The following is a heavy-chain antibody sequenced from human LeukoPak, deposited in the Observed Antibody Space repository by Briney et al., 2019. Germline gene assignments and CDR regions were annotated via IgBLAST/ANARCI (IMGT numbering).Heavy chain of an antibody. CDR3: ARDDYGDPRDY. CDR2: IIPILGIA. D-gene: IGHD4-17*01. CDR1: GGTFSSYA. Sequence: SVKVSCKASGGTFSSYAISWVRQAPGQGLEWMGRIIPILGIANYAQKFQGRVTITADKSTSTAYMELSSLRSEDTAVYYCARDDYGDPRDYWGQGTLVTVSS. J-gene: IGHJ4*02. V-gene: IGHV1-69*04.